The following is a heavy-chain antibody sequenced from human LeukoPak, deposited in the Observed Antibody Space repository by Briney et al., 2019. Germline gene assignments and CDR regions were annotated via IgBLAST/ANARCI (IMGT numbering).Heavy chain of an antibody. Sequence: SETLSLTCTVSGGSISSYYWSWIRQPPRKGLEWIGYIYYSGSTNYNPSLKSRVTISVDTSKNQFSLKLSSVTAADTAVYYCARGQGDSYFDYWGQGTLVTVSS. CDR2: IYYSGST. CDR3: ARGQGDSYFDY. V-gene: IGHV4-59*01. CDR1: GGSISSYY. D-gene: IGHD2-21*02. J-gene: IGHJ4*02.